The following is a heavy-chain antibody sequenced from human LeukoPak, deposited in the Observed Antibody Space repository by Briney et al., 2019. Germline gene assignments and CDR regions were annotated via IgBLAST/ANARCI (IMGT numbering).Heavy chain of an antibody. V-gene: IGHV3-73*01. CDR1: GFTFSGSA. D-gene: IGHD6-19*01. CDR2: IRSRTNSYAT. J-gene: IGHJ4*02. Sequence: GGSLKLSCAASGFTFSGSALHWVRQSSGKGLEGVGRIRSRTNSYATVYAASVKGRFTISRDDSKNMAYLQMNSLKAEDTAVYYCTALGVAAYWGQGTLVTVSS. CDR3: TALGVAAY.